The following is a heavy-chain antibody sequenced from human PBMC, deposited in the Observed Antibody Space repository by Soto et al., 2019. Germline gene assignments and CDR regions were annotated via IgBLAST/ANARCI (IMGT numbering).Heavy chain of an antibody. CDR2: ISSSSSYI. V-gene: IGHV3-21*01. Sequence: PGGSLRLSCAASGFTFSSYSMNWVRQAPGKVLEWVSSISSSSSYIYYADSVKGRFTISRDNAKNSLYLQMNSLRAEDTAVYYCARDRYSSSSDYYYGMDVWGQGTTVTVS. D-gene: IGHD6-6*01. J-gene: IGHJ6*02. CDR1: GFTFSSYS. CDR3: ARDRYSSSSDYYYGMDV.